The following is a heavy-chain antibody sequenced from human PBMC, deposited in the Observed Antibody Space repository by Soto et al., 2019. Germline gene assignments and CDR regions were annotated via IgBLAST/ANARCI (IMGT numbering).Heavy chain of an antibody. J-gene: IGHJ6*02. D-gene: IGHD6-13*01. CDR2: INAGNGNT. V-gene: IGHV1-3*01. CDR1: GYTFTSYA. CDR3: ARGGAAVTYRYYYYGMDV. Sequence: GASVKVSCKASGYTFTSYAMHWVRQAPGQRLEWMGWINAGNGNTKYSQKFQGRVTITRNTSASTTYMELSSLRSEDTAVYYCARGGAAVTYRYYYYGMDVWGQGTTVTVSS.